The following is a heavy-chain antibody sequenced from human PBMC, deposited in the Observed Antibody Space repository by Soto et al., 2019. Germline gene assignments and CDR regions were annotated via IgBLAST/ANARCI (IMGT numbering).Heavy chain of an antibody. Sequence: SETLSLTCTVSGGSISSSSYYWGWIRQPPGKGLEWIGFIYHSGITHSNPSLKSRVTIAVDTSTNQFSLKLTSVTAADTAVYYCTTEGTAIGLPNYYGMDVCGQGTTVPVSS. CDR3: TTEGTAIGLPNYYGMDV. V-gene: IGHV4-39*07. CDR2: IYHSGIT. CDR1: GGSISSSSYY. J-gene: IGHJ6*02. D-gene: IGHD1-1*01.